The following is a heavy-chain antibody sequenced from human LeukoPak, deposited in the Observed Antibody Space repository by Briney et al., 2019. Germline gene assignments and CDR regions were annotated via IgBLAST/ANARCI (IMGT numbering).Heavy chain of an antibody. CDR1: GGSFSGYY. Sequence: SETLSLTCAVYGGSFSGYYWSWIRQPPGKGLEWIGEINHSGSTNYKPSLTSRVTISVDTSKLHFSLKLSSVTAADTAVYYCARGYMDVWGKGTTVTVSS. CDR2: INHSGST. V-gene: IGHV4-34*01. CDR3: ARGYMDV. J-gene: IGHJ6*03.